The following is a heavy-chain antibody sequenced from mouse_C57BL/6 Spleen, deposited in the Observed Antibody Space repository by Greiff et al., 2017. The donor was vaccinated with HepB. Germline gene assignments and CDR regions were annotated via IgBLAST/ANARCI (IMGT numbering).Heavy chain of an antibody. Sequence: VQGVESGAELVRPGTSVKVSCKASGYAFTNYLIEWVKQRPGQGLEWIGVINPGSGGTNYNEKFKGKATLTADKSSSTAYMQLSSLTSEDSAVYFCARRDYYYGSSYDYWGQGTTLTVSS. CDR3: ARRDYYYGSSYDY. CDR2: INPGSGGT. J-gene: IGHJ2*01. CDR1: GYAFTNYL. V-gene: IGHV1-54*01. D-gene: IGHD1-1*01.